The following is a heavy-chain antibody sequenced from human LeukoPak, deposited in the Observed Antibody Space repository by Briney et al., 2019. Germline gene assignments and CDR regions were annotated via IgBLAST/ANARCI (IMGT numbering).Heavy chain of an antibody. V-gene: IGHV1-18*01. CDR2: ISPYDDST. Sequence: VASVKVSCKASGYTFSRFGITWVRQAPGQRLEWMGWISPYDDSTAYGQKFQGRVTMTRDTSTNTAYMELRSLTSDDTAMYYCAKVDPPIAVGAPGDAFDLWGQGTMVIVSS. CDR1: GYTFSRFG. D-gene: IGHD6-19*01. CDR3: AKVDPPIAVGAPGDAFDL. J-gene: IGHJ3*01.